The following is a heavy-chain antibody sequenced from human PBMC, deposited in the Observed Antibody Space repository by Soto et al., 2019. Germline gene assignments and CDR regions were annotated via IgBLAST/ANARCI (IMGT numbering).Heavy chain of an antibody. J-gene: IGHJ4*02. CDR1: GFTFSSYA. D-gene: IGHD4-17*01. CDR2: IHGSGGST. CDR3: ARGKDRATVTTFDY. V-gene: IGHV3-23*01. Sequence: EVQLLESGGGLVQRGGSLRLSCAASGFTFSSYAVNWVRQAPGKGLEWVSVIHGSGGSTYYADSVKGRFTISRDNSKNTVDLQMNSLRAEDTAVYYCARGKDRATVTTFDYWGQGTLVTVSS.